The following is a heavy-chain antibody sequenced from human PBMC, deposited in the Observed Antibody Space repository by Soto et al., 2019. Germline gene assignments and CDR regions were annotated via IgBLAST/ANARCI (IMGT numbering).Heavy chain of an antibody. CDR3: ARGSYCSSTSCYVWFDP. J-gene: IGHJ5*02. CDR1: GYTFTSYG. V-gene: IGHV1-69*04. D-gene: IGHD2-2*01. CDR2: IIPILGIA. Sequence: SVKVSCKASGYTFTSYGISWVRQAPGQGLEWMGRIIPILGIANYAQKFQGRVTITADKSTSTAYMELSSLRSEDTAVYYCARGSYCSSTSCYVWFDPWGQGTLVTVSS.